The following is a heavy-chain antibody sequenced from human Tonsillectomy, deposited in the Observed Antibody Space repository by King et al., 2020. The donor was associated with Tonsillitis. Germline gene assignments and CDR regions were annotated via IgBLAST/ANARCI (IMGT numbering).Heavy chain of an antibody. CDR2: IHWDDDK. CDR1: GFSLNTGGVA. Sequence: TLKESGPTLVKPTQTLTLTCTFSGFSLNTGGVAVGWIRQPPGKALDWLALIHWDDDKRYSTFFQSRLTITKDTSKNQVVLTMTNMDSVDTGTYFCAQRPRDGSGSYAFDVWGPGKTVTVSS. J-gene: IGHJ3*01. D-gene: IGHD3-10*01. V-gene: IGHV2-5*02. CDR3: AQRPRDGSGSYAFDV.